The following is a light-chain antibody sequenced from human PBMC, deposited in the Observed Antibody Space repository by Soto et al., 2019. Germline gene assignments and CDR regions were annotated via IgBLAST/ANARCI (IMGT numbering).Light chain of an antibody. CDR1: QSVSSSY. V-gene: IGKV3-20*01. Sequence: EIVLTQSPGTLSLSPGERATLSCRASQSVSSSYLAWYQQKPGQAPRLLIYGASSRATGIPDRFSGSGSGTDFTLTISRLEPEDFAVYYCQRPGTFGGGTKVEIK. J-gene: IGKJ4*01. CDR2: GAS. CDR3: QRPGT.